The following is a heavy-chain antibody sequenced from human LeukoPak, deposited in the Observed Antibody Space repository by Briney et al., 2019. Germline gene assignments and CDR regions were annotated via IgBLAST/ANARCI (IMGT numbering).Heavy chain of an antibody. D-gene: IGHD6-19*01. Sequence: GGSLRLSCVASGFIFNNYAMKWVRQDPGKGLEWVSGISRSGGSAYYADSVKGRFTVARDNSKNTLSLQMDSLRVEDTALYYCARARDSSGWYPDYWGQGTLVTVSS. CDR2: ISRSGGSA. V-gene: IGHV3-23*01. CDR3: ARARDSSGWYPDY. CDR1: GFIFNNYA. J-gene: IGHJ4*02.